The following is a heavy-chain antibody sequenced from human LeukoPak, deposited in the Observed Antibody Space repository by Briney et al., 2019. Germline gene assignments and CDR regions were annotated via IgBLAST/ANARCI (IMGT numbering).Heavy chain of an antibody. CDR3: ARDGVAKGIYFDC. D-gene: IGHD3-16*01. J-gene: IGHJ4*02. Sequence: GGSLRLSCAASGFSFRSHWMSWVRQAPGKGLEWVANINQDGSEKYYVDSVKGRFTISRDNAKNSLYLQMNSLRAEDTAVYYCARDGVAKGIYFDCWGQGNLVTVSS. CDR1: GFSFRSHW. CDR2: INQDGSEK. V-gene: IGHV3-7*01.